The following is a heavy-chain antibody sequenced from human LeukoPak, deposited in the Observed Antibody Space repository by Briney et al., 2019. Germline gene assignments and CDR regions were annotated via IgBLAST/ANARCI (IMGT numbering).Heavy chain of an antibody. D-gene: IGHD6-13*01. Sequence: PSETLSLTCAVSGGSISSGGYSWSWIRQPPEKGLEWIGYIYYSGTTYYKPSLKSRLTISVDTSKNQFSLKLSSVIAADTAVYYCARGIAAAEYYYYYHMDVWGKGTTVTISS. J-gene: IGHJ6*03. CDR2: IYYSGTT. CDR1: GGSISSGGYS. CDR3: ARGIAAAEYYYYYHMDV. V-gene: IGHV4-30-4*07.